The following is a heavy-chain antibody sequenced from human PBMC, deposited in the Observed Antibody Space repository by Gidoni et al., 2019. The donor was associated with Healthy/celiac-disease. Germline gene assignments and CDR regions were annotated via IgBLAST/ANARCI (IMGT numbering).Heavy chain of an antibody. CDR1: GFTVSSNY. J-gene: IGHJ6*02. CDR3: ASYPNGYSSSWYLVYYGMDV. D-gene: IGHD6-13*01. CDR2: IYSGGST. Sequence: EVQLVESGGGLVQPGGSLRLSCAASGFTVSSNYMSWVRQAPGKGLEWVSVIYSGGSTYYADSLKGRFTISRDNSKNTLYLQMNSLRAEDTAVYYCASYPNGYSSSWYLVYYGMDVWGQGTTVTVSS. V-gene: IGHV3-66*02.